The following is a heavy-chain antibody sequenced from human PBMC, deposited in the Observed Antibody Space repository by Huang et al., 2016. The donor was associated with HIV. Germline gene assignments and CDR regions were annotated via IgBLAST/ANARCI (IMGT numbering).Heavy chain of an antibody. D-gene: IGHD3-16*01. V-gene: IGHV2-5*01. J-gene: IGHJ4*02. CDR2: IYWNDDK. CDR3: ARRPLGAGYYFDS. CDR1: GFSLTPTGIA. Sequence: QITLKESGPTLVKPTQTLTLTCTFSGFSLTPTGIAVGWIRQPPGKAREWLALIYWNDDKRYSPSLKNRLTISKDTSRNQVVRTVTDVDPLDTATYYCARRPLGAGYYFDSWGQGMLVTVTS.